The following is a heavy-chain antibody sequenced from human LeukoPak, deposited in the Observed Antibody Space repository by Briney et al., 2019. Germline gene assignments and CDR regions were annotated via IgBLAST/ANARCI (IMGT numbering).Heavy chain of an antibody. CDR2: IFHSGST. V-gene: IGHV4-39*07. D-gene: IGHD6-13*01. Sequence: SETLSLTCTVSGGSISSTTYYWGWIRQPPGKGLEWIGSIFHSGSTYYNPSLKSRVTISLDTSKNQFSLKLSSVTAADTAVYYCARGKGAAGIGFDYWGQGTLVTVSS. CDR1: GGSISSTTYY. CDR3: ARGKGAAGIGFDY. J-gene: IGHJ4*02.